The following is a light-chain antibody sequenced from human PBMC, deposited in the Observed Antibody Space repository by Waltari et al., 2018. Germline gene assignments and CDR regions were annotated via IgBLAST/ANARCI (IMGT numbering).Light chain of an antibody. CDR3: NSRDTSGNHVL. V-gene: IGLV3-19*01. Sequence: SSELTQDPAVSVALGQTVRITCQGDSLRSYYVSWYQQKPGQAPVLVIYGKNYRPSGIPDRFSGSRSGNTASLTITGAQAEDEADYYCNSRDTSGNHVLFGGGTKLTVL. J-gene: IGLJ2*01. CDR2: GKN. CDR1: SLRSYY.